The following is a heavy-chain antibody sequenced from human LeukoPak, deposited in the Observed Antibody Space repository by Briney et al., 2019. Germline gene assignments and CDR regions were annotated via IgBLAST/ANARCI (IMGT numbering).Heavy chain of an antibody. J-gene: IGHJ3*02. D-gene: IGHD2-21*02. Sequence: SETLSLTCTVSGGSISYYYWSWIRQPPGKGLEWIGYVYYSGSTSYNPSLKSRVTISLDTSKHQFSLKLSSVTAADTAVYYCARHAYCGGDCFGGAFEIWGQGTMVTVSS. CDR3: ARHAYCGGDCFGGAFEI. CDR2: VYYSGST. V-gene: IGHV4-59*08. CDR1: GGSISYYY.